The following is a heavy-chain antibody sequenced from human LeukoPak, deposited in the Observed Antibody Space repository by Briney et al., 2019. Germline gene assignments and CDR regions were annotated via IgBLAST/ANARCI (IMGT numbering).Heavy chain of an antibody. Sequence: PGGSLRLSCAASGFTFSGSATHWVRQASGKGLEWVGLIRSSTNNYATAYAASVRGRFTISRDASKDTTYLQMNSLKTEDTAVYYCTGGSGWYSPDYWGQGTLVTVSS. CDR3: TGGSGWYSPDY. CDR1: GFTFSGSA. V-gene: IGHV3-73*01. CDR2: IRSSTNNYAT. D-gene: IGHD6-19*01. J-gene: IGHJ4*02.